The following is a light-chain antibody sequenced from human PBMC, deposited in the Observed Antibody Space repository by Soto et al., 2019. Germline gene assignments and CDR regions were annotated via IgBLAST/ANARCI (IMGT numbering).Light chain of an antibody. J-gene: IGLJ1*01. CDR1: SGDVGRYNL. CDR2: EVT. CDR3: CSYAGNSEV. Sequence: QSALTQPASVSGSPGQSITIPCTGTSGDVGRYNLVSWYQQHPGKAPKLLIYEVTERPSGVSNRFSGSKSGNTASLTISGLQPDEEADYYCCSYAGNSEVFGTGTKLTVL. V-gene: IGLV2-23*02.